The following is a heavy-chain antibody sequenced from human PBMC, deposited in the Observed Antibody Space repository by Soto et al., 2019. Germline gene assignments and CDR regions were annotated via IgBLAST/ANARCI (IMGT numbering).Heavy chain of an antibody. CDR2: IYHSGST. J-gene: IGHJ6*02. CDR1: GGYISSGGYS. Sequence: PSETLSLTCAVSGGYISSGGYSWSWIRQPPGKGLEWIGYIYHSGSTYYNPSLKSRVTISVDRSKNQFSLKLSSVTAADTAVYYCARDYSFYGMDVWGQGTTVTVSS. CDR3: ARDYSFYGMDV. D-gene: IGHD5-18*01. V-gene: IGHV4-30-2*01.